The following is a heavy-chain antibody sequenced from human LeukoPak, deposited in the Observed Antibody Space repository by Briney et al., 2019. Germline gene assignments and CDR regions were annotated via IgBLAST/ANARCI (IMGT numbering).Heavy chain of an antibody. CDR1: GFTFSSYG. D-gene: IGHD1-26*01. CDR2: IWYDGSNK. V-gene: IGHV3-33*01. J-gene: IGHJ4*02. Sequence: GSLRLSCAAPGFTFSSYGMHWVRQAPGKGLEWVAVIWYDGSNKYYADSVKGRFTISRDNSKNTLYLQMNSLRAEDTAVYYCARDSGSYGFDYWGQGTLVTVSS. CDR3: ARDSGSYGFDY.